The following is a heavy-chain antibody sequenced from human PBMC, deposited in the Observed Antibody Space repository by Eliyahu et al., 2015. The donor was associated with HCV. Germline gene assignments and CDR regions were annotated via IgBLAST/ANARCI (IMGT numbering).Heavy chain of an antibody. CDR1: GGSFSGYY. D-gene: IGHD4-17*01. CDR3: ARGEGSELDYGDYGYYCDY. Sequence: AVYGGSFSGYYWSWIRQPPGKGLEWIGEINHSGSTNYNPSLKSRVTISVDPSKKPFSLKLSSVTAADTAVYYCARGEGSELDYGDYGYYCDYWGQGTLVTVSS. CDR2: INHSGST. J-gene: IGHJ4*02. V-gene: IGHV4-34*01.